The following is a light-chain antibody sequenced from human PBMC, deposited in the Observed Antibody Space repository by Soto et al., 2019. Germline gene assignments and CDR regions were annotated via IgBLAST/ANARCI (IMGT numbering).Light chain of an antibody. V-gene: IGKV3-11*01. CDR3: QQYNNWPLWT. Sequence: VVLTQSPATLSLSPGERATLSCRASQSVSRYLAWYQQKPGQAPRLLIYDASNRATGIPARFSGSGSGTDFTLTISSLEPEDFAVYYCQQYNNWPLWTFGQGTKVDIK. CDR1: QSVSRY. CDR2: DAS. J-gene: IGKJ1*01.